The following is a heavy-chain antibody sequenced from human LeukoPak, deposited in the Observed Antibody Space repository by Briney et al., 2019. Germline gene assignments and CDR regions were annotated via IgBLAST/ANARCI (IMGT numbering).Heavy chain of an antibody. CDR2: INHSGSN. J-gene: IGHJ6*03. Sequence: SETLSLTCAAYGWSFSGYYLSWIRQPPGKGLEWVGEINHSGSNNYNPSLKSRVTISVDKSNNQFSLKLSSVTAADTAVHYCARDPEWELLRPYYMVVWGKGTTVTVSS. D-gene: IGHD1-26*01. CDR3: ARDPEWELLRPYYMVV. V-gene: IGHV4-34*01. CDR1: GWSFSGYY.